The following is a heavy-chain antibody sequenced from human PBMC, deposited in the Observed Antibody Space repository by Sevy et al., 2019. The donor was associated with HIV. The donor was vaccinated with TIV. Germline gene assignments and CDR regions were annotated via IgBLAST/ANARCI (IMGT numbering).Heavy chain of an antibody. Sequence: GGSLRLSCAASGFTFSSYAMHWVHQAPGKGLEWVAVISYDGSNKYYADSVKGRFTISRDNSKNTLYLQMNSLRAEDTAVYYCAREIDSYGQGGYYYGMDVWGQGTTVTVSS. D-gene: IGHD5-18*01. V-gene: IGHV3-30-3*01. CDR1: GFTFSSYA. CDR2: ISYDGSNK. CDR3: AREIDSYGQGGYYYGMDV. J-gene: IGHJ6*02.